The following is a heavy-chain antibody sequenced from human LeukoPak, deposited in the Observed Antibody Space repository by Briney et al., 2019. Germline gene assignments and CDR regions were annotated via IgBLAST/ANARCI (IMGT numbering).Heavy chain of an antibody. V-gene: IGHV3-7*01. CDR3: ARYDSGSYNY. Sequence: PGGSLRLSCAASGFTFSSYWTSWVRQAPGKGLEWVANIKQDGSEKYYVDSVKGRFTISRDNAKNSLYLQMNSLRAEDTAVYYCARYDSGSYNYWGQGTLVTASS. CDR2: IKQDGSEK. J-gene: IGHJ4*02. CDR1: GFTFSSYW. D-gene: IGHD3-10*01.